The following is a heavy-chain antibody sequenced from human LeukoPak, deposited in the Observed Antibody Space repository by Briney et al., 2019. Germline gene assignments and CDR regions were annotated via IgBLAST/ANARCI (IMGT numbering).Heavy chain of an antibody. CDR3: ARSRNYGSGSYYRRDWFDP. D-gene: IGHD3-10*01. V-gene: IGHV4-34*01. J-gene: IGHJ5*02. CDR1: VSGDSMRGYY. Sequence: SETLSLTCTVSVSGDSMRGYYWSWIRQPPGKGLEWIGEINHSGSTNYNPSLKSRVTISVDTSKNQFSLKLSSVTAADTAVYYCARSRNYGSGSYYRRDWFDPWGQGTLVTVSS. CDR2: INHSGST.